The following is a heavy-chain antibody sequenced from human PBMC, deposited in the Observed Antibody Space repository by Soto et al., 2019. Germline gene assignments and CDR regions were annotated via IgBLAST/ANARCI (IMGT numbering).Heavy chain of an antibody. D-gene: IGHD2-2*01. Sequence: QIHLVQSGPEVKTPGASVKVSCKASGYTFNKYAINWVRQVPGQGLEWMEWISPYSGYTHSAERFQGRLTLTTDTAATTAYMELSSLRSADTALYYCAREAIVVIPAAQPSHFDSWGQGTPVTVSA. V-gene: IGHV1-18*01. CDR3: AREAIVVIPAAQPSHFDS. CDR2: ISPYSGYT. CDR1: GYTFNKYA. J-gene: IGHJ4*02.